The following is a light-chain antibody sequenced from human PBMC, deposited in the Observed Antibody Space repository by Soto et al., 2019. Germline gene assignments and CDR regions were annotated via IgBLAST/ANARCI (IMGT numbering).Light chain of an antibody. V-gene: IGKV3-20*01. CDR3: QQYDTSPFT. CDR1: ERISSNF. CDR2: GAS. J-gene: IGKJ3*01. Sequence: VLTQSPGTLSLSPGERATLSCRASERISSNFLAWYQQRPGQAPRLLIYGASTRASGIPDRFSGSGSGTDFALTISRLEPEDFAVYYCQQYDTSPFTFGPGTTVEIK.